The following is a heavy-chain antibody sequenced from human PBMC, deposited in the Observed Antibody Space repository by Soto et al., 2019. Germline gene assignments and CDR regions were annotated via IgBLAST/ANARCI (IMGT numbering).Heavy chain of an antibody. D-gene: IGHD3-10*01. CDR3: ARETYGSGSYYKKGYMDV. J-gene: IGHJ6*03. CDR2: INYSGST. Sequence: SETLSLTCTVSGGSISSSSYYWGWIRQPPGKGLEWIGSINYSGSTYYNPSLKSRVTISVDTSKNQFSLKLSSVTAADTAVYYCARETYGSGSYYKKGYMDVWGKGTTVTVSS. CDR1: GGSISSSSYY. V-gene: IGHV4-39*02.